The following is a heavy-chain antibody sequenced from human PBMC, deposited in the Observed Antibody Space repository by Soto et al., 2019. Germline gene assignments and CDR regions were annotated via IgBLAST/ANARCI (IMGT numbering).Heavy chain of an antibody. CDR3: AKGSHYDILTAYHAFDY. Sequence: GGSLRVSCAASGFIFSSYAMNWVRQAPGKGLEWVSSISGGGGGTYYADSVKGRLTISRDNSKNTLYLQMNSLRAEDTALYYCAKGSHYDILTAYHAFDYWGPGTLVTVSS. CDR1: GFIFSSYA. V-gene: IGHV3-23*01. D-gene: IGHD3-9*01. CDR2: ISGGGGGT. J-gene: IGHJ4*02.